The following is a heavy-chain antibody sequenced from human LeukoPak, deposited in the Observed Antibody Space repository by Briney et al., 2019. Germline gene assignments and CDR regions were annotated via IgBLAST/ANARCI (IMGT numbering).Heavy chain of an antibody. J-gene: IGHJ4*02. CDR2: IHFSGST. D-gene: IGHD2-15*01. CDR1: GGSITGGDYY. CDR3: AREEYCSGGSCYGAGYHFDY. V-gene: IGHV4-30-4*01. Sequence: PSETLSLTCTVSGGSITGGDYYWSWIRQPPGKDLEWIGHIHFSGSTYYNPSLKSRVTISSDTSKNQFSLKLSSVTAADTAVYYCAREEYCSGGSCYGAGYHFDYWGQGTLVTVSS.